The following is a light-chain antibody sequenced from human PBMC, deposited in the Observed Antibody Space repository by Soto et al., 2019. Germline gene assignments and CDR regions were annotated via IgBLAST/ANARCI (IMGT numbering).Light chain of an antibody. Sequence: DIQMTQSPSTLSASVGDSVIITCRASQDISSWVAWYQQKPGKDPKLLIYAASSLQSGVPSRFSGSGSGTDFTLTISSLQPEELATYYCQQSYSTPLTFGGGTKVDIK. CDR1: QDISSW. V-gene: IGKV1-39*01. CDR3: QQSYSTPLT. J-gene: IGKJ4*01. CDR2: AAS.